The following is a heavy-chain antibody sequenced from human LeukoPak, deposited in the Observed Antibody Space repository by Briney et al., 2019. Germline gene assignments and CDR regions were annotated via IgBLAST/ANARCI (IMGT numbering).Heavy chain of an antibody. J-gene: IGHJ3*02. V-gene: IGHV3-21*01. CDR3: VRVRQPSHGLYGDYHSGAFDI. Sequence: GGSLRLSCAASGFNFSRYSMNWVRQDPGKGLQGVSSILSSSSYIYYADSVKGRVTISRDNAKNSLYLQMHSLRAEDTAVYCCVRVRQPSHGLYGDYHSGAFDIWGQGTMVTVSS. D-gene: IGHD4-17*01. CDR1: GFNFSRYS. CDR2: ILSSSSYI.